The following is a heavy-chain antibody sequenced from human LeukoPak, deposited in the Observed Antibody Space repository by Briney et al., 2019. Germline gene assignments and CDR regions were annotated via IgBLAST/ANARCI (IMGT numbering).Heavy chain of an antibody. CDR3: ARVDLVIGAFDI. Sequence: ASVNVSCKASGYTFTGYYMHWVRQAPAGGLEWLGWINHNNSGTNYAQKAPAMITMTRDTYISTAYIEMSRLRSDDTAVYYCARVDLVIGAFDIWGQGTMVTVSS. D-gene: IGHD3-16*02. CDR2: INHNNSGT. CDR1: GYTFTGYY. J-gene: IGHJ3*02. V-gene: IGHV1-2*02.